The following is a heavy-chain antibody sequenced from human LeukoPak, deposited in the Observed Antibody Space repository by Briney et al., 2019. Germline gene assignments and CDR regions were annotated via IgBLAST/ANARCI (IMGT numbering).Heavy chain of an antibody. V-gene: IGHV3-30*02. CDR3: VKDPGLGGERDY. CDR2: LPSDRSNK. J-gene: IGHJ4*02. Sequence: GGSLRLSCAASGFTFSTSGMHWVRQAPGKGLEWVVFLPSDRSNKYYADSVKGRFTISRDNSKNTLYLQMNSLRPEDTAVYYCVKDPGLGGERDYWGQGTLVTVSS. D-gene: IGHD4-23*01. CDR1: GFTFSTSG.